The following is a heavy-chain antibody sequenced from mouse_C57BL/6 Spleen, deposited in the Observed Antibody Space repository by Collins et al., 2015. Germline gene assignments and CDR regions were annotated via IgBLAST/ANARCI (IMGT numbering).Heavy chain of an antibody. Sequence: QVQLKQSGAELVRPGASVKLSCKASGYTFTDYYINWVKQRPGQGLEWIARIYPGSGNTYYNEKFKGKATLTAEKSSSTAYMQLSSLTSEDSAVYFCAREEGHYYGSSSFAYWGQGTLVTVSA. CDR3: AREEGHYYGSSSFAY. V-gene: IGHV1-76*01. J-gene: IGHJ3*01. CDR1: GYTFTDYY. D-gene: IGHD1-1*01. CDR2: IYPGSGNT.